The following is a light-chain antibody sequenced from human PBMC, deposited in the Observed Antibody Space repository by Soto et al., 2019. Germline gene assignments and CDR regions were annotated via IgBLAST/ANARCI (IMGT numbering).Light chain of an antibody. CDR3: QQYNSSPPEFT. J-gene: IGKJ3*01. Sequence: EIVMTQSPGTLSVSPGERVTLSCRDCQSISSSCLAWYQQRPGQAPRLLIFGASYRATGIPDRFSGSGSGTDFTLTISKLEPEDFEVYYCQQYNSSPPEFTFGPGTKVDSK. CDR2: GAS. V-gene: IGKV3-20*01. CDR1: QSISSSC.